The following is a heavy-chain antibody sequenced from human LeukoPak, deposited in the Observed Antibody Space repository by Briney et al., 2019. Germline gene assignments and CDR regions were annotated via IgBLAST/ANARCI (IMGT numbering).Heavy chain of an antibody. Sequence: GASVKVSCKASGYTFTSYDINWVRQATGQGLEWMGWTNPNSGNTGYAQKFQGRVAMTRNTSISTAYMELSSLRSEDTAVYYCARDVLHRIHYDSSAYYPGSSYWGQGTLVTVSS. J-gene: IGHJ4*02. CDR3: ARDVLHRIHYDSSAYYPGSSY. CDR1: GYTFTSYD. V-gene: IGHV1-8*01. CDR2: TNPNSGNT. D-gene: IGHD3-22*01.